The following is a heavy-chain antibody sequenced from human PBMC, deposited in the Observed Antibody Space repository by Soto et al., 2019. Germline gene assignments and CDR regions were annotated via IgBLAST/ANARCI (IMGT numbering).Heavy chain of an antibody. D-gene: IGHD3-22*01. V-gene: IGHV3-48*02. Sequence: GGSLRLSCAASGFTFSSYSMNWVRQAPGKGLEWVSYISSSSSTIYYADSVKGRFTISRDNAKNSLYLQMNSLRDEDTAVYYCAREYYYDSSGSVDYWGQGTLVTVSS. CDR2: ISSSSSTI. CDR1: GFTFSSYS. J-gene: IGHJ4*02. CDR3: AREYYYDSSGSVDY.